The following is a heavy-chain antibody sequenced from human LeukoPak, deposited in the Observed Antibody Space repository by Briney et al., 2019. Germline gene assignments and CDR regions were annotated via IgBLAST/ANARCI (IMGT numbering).Heavy chain of an antibody. CDR1: GFTFNIYS. D-gene: IGHD4-11*01. Sequence: GGSLRLSCAASGFTFNIYSMSWVRQTPGKGLEWVSGISGSGGSTYYADSVKGRSTISRDNSKNTLFLQMNSLRAEETAVYYCAKDLQSLNFDYWGQGTLVTVSS. CDR3: AKDLQSLNFDY. J-gene: IGHJ4*02. CDR2: ISGSGGST. V-gene: IGHV3-23*01.